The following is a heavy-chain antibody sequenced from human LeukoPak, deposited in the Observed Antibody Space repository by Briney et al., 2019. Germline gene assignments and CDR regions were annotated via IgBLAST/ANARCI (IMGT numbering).Heavy chain of an antibody. CDR2: ISGSGGST. Sequence: PGGSLRLSCAASGFTFSSYAMSWVRQAPGKGLEWVSAISGSGGSTYYADSVKGRFTISRDNSKNTLYLQMNGLRAEDTAVYYCAKILMITFGGVKSSFDYWGQGTLVTVSS. V-gene: IGHV3-23*01. J-gene: IGHJ4*02. CDR3: AKILMITFGGVKSSFDY. CDR1: GFTFSSYA. D-gene: IGHD3-16*01.